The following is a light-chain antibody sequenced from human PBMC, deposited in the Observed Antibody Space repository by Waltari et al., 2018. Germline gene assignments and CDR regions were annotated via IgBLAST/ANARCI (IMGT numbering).Light chain of an antibody. Sequence: SYVLTQPPSVSVAPGQTAKITCGGNSIGSQSVHWYQQKPGQAPILVIYDDSARPSGIPGRVSGSNAGSTATLTISGVEAGDEADYYCQVWHSREHVVFGGGTRVTVL. J-gene: IGLJ2*01. CDR2: DDS. CDR1: SIGSQS. V-gene: IGLV3-21*02. CDR3: QVWHSREHVV.